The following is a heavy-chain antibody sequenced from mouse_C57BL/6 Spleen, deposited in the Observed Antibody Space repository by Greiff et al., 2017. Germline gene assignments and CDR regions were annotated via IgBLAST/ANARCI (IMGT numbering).Heavy chain of an antibody. V-gene: IGHV1-58*01. CDR2: IYIGNGYT. CDR3: ARRGLYDGYEDYYAMDY. J-gene: IGHJ4*01. CDR1: GYTFTSYG. D-gene: IGHD2-3*01. Sequence: EVQLQESGAELVRPGSSVKMSCKTSGYTFTSYGINWVKQRPGQGLEWIGYIYIGNGYTEYNEKFKGKATLTSDTSSSTAYMQLSSLTSEDSAIYFCARRGLYDGYEDYYAMDYWGQGTSVTVSS.